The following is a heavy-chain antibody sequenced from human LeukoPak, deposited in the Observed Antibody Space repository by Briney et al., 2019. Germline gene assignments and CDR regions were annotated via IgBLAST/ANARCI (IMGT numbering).Heavy chain of an antibody. V-gene: IGHV3-21*01. J-gene: IGHJ1*01. CDR1: GFTFSDYF. CDR3: ARGYCGGDCYGD. CDR2: ISGSSRHI. Sequence: PGGSLRLSCAASGFTFSDYFMNWVRQAPGKGLEYVSSISGSSRHIYYADSVKGRFTISRDNTKSSLYLRMSSLRVEDTAVYYCARGYCGGDCYGDWGQGTLVTVSS. D-gene: IGHD2-21*02.